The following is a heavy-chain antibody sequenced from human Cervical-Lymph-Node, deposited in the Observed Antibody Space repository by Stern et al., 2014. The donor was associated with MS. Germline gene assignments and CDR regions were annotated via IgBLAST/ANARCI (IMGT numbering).Heavy chain of an antibody. CDR1: GFSLSSDGLC. CDR3: ARMVGATGYYYDVDV. D-gene: IGHD1-26*01. V-gene: IGHV2-70*01. J-gene: IGHJ6*02. Sequence: QVTLRESGPAVVKPTQTLTLTCTFSGFSLSSDGLCVTWIRQPPGKALEWLVLIDWTNDKYYNTSLKTRLTISKDTPKNQVVLTMTNIDPMDTATYYCARMVGATGYYYDVDVWGQGTTVTVSS. CDR2: IDWTNDK.